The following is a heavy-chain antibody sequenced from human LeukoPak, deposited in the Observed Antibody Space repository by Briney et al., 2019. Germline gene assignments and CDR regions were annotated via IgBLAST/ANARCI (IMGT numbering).Heavy chain of an antibody. V-gene: IGHV7-4-1*02. D-gene: IGHD3-22*01. CDR1: GYTFTGYY. CDR3: ASTATYYYDSSGYYSYYFDY. J-gene: IGHJ4*02. Sequence: GASVKVSCKASGYTFTGYYMHWVRQAPGQGLEWMGWINTNTGNPTYAQGFTGRFVFSLDTSVSTAYLQISSLKAEDTAVYYCASTATYYYDSSGYYSYYFDYWGQGTLVTVSS. CDR2: INTNTGNP.